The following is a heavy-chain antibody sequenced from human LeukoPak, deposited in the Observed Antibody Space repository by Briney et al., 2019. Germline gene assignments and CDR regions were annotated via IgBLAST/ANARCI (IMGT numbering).Heavy chain of an antibody. J-gene: IGHJ4*02. CDR1: GFTFSTYD. CDR2: IRYDGSDK. D-gene: IGHD3-10*01. CDR3: AKRGASFIGYFDY. V-gene: IGHV3-30*02. Sequence: GGSLRLSCGASGFTFSTYDMHGVREARGKGGEGGAFIRYDGSDKYSADSVTGRSTLSRDHSKTPLYLQMNSLRAEDTAVFYCAKRGASFIGYFDYWGQGTLVTVSS.